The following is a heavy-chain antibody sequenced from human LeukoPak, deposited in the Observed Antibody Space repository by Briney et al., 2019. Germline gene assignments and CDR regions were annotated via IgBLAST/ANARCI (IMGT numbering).Heavy chain of an antibody. Sequence: SETLSLTCTVSGGSINTFYWSWIRQPPGKGLEWIGDVSYSGATVYSPSLKSRVTISVDRSKNQFSLKLSSVTAADTAVYYCARYCSSTSCHWTLEYFQHWGQGTLVTVSS. CDR2: VSYSGAT. D-gene: IGHD2-2*01. CDR3: ARYCSSTSCHWTLEYFQH. CDR1: GGSINTFY. V-gene: IGHV4-59*12. J-gene: IGHJ1*01.